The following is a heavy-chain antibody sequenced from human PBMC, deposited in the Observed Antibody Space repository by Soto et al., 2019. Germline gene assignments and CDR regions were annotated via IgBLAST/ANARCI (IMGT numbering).Heavy chain of an antibody. CDR3: ARDSPGIAVAAHEGDGMDV. V-gene: IGHV1-2*04. Sequence: ASVKVSCKASGYTFTGYYMHWVRQAPGQGLEWMGWINPNSGGTNYAQKFQGWVTMTRDTSIGTAYMELSRLRSDDTAGYYCARDSPGIAVAAHEGDGMDVWGQGTTVTVSS. J-gene: IGHJ6*02. CDR1: GYTFTGYY. CDR2: INPNSGGT. D-gene: IGHD6-19*01.